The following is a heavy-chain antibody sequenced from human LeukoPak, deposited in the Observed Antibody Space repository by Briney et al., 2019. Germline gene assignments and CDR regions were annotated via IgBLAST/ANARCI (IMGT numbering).Heavy chain of an antibody. V-gene: IGHV3-23*01. D-gene: IGHD1-26*01. J-gene: IGHJ4*02. Sequence: PGGSLRLSCAASGFTFSSYTMSWVRQAPGKGLEWVSSIGGSGVTYYADSVKGRFTISRDSSKNTLYLLMTSLRVEDTAVYYCANRIVGDKHFDYWGQGTLVTVSS. CDR2: IGGSGVT. CDR1: GFTFSSYT. CDR3: ANRIVGDKHFDY.